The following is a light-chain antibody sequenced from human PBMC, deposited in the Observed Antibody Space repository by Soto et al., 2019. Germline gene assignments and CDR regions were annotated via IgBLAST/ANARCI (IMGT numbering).Light chain of an antibody. J-gene: IGKJ4*01. Sequence: DIHMTQSPSSLSASVGDTVTITCRASQGINRWLAWYQKKPETAPKSLIYAASSLQSGVPSRFSGSGSGTYFTLIITSLQPEDFATYYCQQYDSSPLTCGGGTKVEIK. CDR3: QQYDSSPLT. CDR2: AAS. V-gene: IGKV1D-16*01. CDR1: QGINRW.